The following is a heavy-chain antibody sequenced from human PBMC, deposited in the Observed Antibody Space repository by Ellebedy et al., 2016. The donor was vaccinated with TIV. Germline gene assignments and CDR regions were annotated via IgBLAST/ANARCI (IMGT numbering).Heavy chain of an antibody. CDR2: INHSGST. V-gene: IGHV4-34*01. J-gene: IGHJ5*02. CDR1: GGSFSGYY. Sequence: MPSETLSLTCAVYGGSFSGYYWSWIRQPPGTGLEWVGEINHSGSTNYNPSLKSRVTISVDTSKNQFSLKLSSVTAADTAVYYCARARIAVASPPEPNWFDPWGQGTLVTVSS. CDR3: ARARIAVASPPEPNWFDP. D-gene: IGHD6-19*01.